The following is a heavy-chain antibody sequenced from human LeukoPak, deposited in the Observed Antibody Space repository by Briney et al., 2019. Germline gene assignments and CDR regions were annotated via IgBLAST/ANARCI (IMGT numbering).Heavy chain of an antibody. J-gene: IGHJ4*02. CDR3: ARACGSCYSGRFDY. D-gene: IGHD2-15*01. CDR1: GGTFSSYT. CDR2: IIPILGIA. Sequence: SVNVSCKASGGTFSSYTISWVRQAPRQGLEWMGRIIPILGIANYAQKFQGRATITADKSTSTAYMELSSLRSEDTAVYYCARACGSCYSGRFDYWGQGTLVTVSS. V-gene: IGHV1-69*02.